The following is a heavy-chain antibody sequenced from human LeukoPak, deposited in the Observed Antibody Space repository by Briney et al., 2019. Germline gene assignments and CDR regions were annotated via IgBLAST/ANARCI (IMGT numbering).Heavy chain of an antibody. D-gene: IGHD6-19*01. CDR1: GGSINISRYY. V-gene: IGHV4-39*01. Sequence: SETLSLTCTVSGGSINISRYYWGWIRQPPGKGLEWIGSIYFTGNTYYNPSLKSRVTISVDTSKNQFSLRLSSVTAADTAVYYCARRYSYSSLPDYWGQGTLVTVSS. CDR2: IYFTGNT. CDR3: ARRYSYSSLPDY. J-gene: IGHJ4*02.